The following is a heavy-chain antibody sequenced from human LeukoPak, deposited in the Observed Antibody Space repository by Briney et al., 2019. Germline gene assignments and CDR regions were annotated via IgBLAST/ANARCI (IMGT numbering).Heavy chain of an antibody. CDR2: IYSGGST. CDR1: GFTVSSNY. V-gene: IGHV3-66*01. J-gene: IGHJ4*02. D-gene: IGHD1-14*01. CDR3: ARARTPPYFDY. Sequence: GESLRLSCAASGFTVSSNYMSWVRQAPGKGLEWVSVIYSGGSTYYADSVKGRFTISRDNSKNTLYLQMNSLRAEDTAVYYCARARTPPYFDYWGQGTLVTVSS.